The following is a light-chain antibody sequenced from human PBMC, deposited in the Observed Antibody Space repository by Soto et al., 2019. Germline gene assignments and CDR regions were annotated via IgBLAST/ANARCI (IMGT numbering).Light chain of an antibody. J-gene: IGLJ1*01. V-gene: IGLV2-11*01. Sequence: QSALTQPRSVSGSPGQSVAISSTGTTSDVGGYDYVSWYQQHPGKAPELIIFDVTKRPSGVPDRFSGSKSGNTASLTISGLQAEDEADYFCCSYAGDFYVFGSGTKVTVL. CDR3: CSYAGDFYV. CDR2: DVT. CDR1: TSDVGGYDY.